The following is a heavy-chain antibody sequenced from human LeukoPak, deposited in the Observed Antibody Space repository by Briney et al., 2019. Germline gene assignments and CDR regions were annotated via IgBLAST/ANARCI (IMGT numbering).Heavy chain of an antibody. CDR2: ISGSGGST. Sequence: GGSLRLSCAASGFTFSSYAMSWVRQAPGKGLEWVSAISGSGGSTYYADSVKGRFTISRDNAKNSLYLQMNSLRAEDTAVYYCARDYYDSSGDTYFDYWGQGTLVTVSS. V-gene: IGHV3-23*01. J-gene: IGHJ4*02. CDR3: ARDYYDSSGDTYFDY. CDR1: GFTFSSYA. D-gene: IGHD3-22*01.